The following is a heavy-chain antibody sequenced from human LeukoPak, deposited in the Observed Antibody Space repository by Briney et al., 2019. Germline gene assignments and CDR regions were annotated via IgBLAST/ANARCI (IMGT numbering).Heavy chain of an antibody. CDR2: IASDGSST. Sequence: GGSLRLSCAASGFTFSSYWMNWVRQAAEKGLGWVSRIASDGSSTTYADSVKGRFSISRDNAKNTLYLQMNSLRVEDTAVYYCARGRPHGNDYWGQGTLVTVSS. CDR3: ARGRPHGNDY. CDR1: GFTFSSYW. J-gene: IGHJ4*02. D-gene: IGHD4-23*01. V-gene: IGHV3-74*01.